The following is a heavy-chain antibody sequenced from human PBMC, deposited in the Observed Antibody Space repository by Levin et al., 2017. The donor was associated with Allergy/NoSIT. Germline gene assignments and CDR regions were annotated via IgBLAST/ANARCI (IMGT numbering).Heavy chain of an antibody. CDR2: IYYRGSA. CDR1: GGSISGYY. CDR3: ARVLSLGGEKLHSYYYYGMDV. V-gene: IGHV4-59*01. J-gene: IGHJ6*02. Sequence: SETLSLTCTVSGGSISGYYWNWIRQPPGKGLEWIGYIYYRGSAKYNPSLKSRVTMSVDTSKNQFSLTLSSVTAADTAMYYCARVLSLGGEKLHSYYYYGMDVWGQGTTVTVSS. D-gene: IGHD3-10*01.